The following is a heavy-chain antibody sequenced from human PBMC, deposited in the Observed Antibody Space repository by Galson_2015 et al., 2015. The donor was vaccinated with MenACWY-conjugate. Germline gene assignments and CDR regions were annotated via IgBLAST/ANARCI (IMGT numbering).Heavy chain of an antibody. J-gene: IGHJ3*02. CDR3: AKERNYYDSSGYLTFAFDI. D-gene: IGHD3-22*01. Sequence: PAPGKGLEWVAFIRSDGHNKYYTDSVKGRFTISRDNFKNRLYLQMNTLRAEDTALYYCAKERNYYDSSGYLTFAFDIWGQGTMVTVSS. V-gene: IGHV3-30*02. CDR2: IRSDGHNK.